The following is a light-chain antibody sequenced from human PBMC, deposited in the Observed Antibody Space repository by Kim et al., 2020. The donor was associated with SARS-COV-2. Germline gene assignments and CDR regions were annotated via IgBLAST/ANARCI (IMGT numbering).Light chain of an antibody. V-gene: IGKV1-39*01. J-gene: IGKJ1*01. Sequence: DIQMTQSPSSLSASVGDRVTITCRASQSISTYLNWYQQKPGKAPNLLIYAASSLQSGVPSRFSGSGSGTDFTLTISSLQPEDFATYYCHHTYNTPSAFGQGTKVEIK. CDR2: AAS. CDR3: HHTYNTPSA. CDR1: QSISTY.